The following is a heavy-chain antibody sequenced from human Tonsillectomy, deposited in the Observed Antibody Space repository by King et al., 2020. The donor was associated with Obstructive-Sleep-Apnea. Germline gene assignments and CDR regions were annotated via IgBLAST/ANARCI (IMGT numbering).Heavy chain of an antibody. J-gene: IGHJ4*02. D-gene: IGHD5-12*01. CDR2: ISSSSSYI. CDR1: GFTFSSYS. CDR3: ARDRGYSGYDSGDY. Sequence: VQLVESGGGLVKPGGSLRLSCAASGFTFSSYSMNWVRQAPGKGLEWVSSISSSSSYIYYSDSVKGRFTISRDNAKNSLYLQMNSLRAEDTGVYYCARDRGYSGYDSGDYWGQGTLVTVSS. V-gene: IGHV3-21*01.